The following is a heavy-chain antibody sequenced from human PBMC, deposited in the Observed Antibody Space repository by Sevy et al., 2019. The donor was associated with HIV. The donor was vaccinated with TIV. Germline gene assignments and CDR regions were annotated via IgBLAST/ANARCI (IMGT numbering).Heavy chain of an antibody. Sequence: GGSLRLSCAASGFTFSSYGMHWVRQAPGKGLEWVAVISYDGSNKYYADSVKGRFTISRDNSTNTLYLQMNSLRAEDTAVYYCAKLYGSGSSLFDYWGQGPLVTVSS. CDR3: AKLYGSGSSLFDY. J-gene: IGHJ4*02. CDR2: ISYDGSNK. CDR1: GFTFSSYG. D-gene: IGHD3-10*01. V-gene: IGHV3-30*18.